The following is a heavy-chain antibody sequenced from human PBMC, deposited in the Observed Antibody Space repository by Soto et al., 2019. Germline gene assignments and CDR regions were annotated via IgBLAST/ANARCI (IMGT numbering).Heavy chain of an antibody. J-gene: IGHJ4*02. CDR2: ISSSGGST. Sequence: GGSLRLSCAASGFTFSSYAMSWVRQAPWKGLEWVSAISSSGGSTYYADSVKGRFTISRDNSKNTLYLQMNSLRAEDTAVYYCAKRVGPPNFDYWGPGTLVTVSS. D-gene: IGHD1-26*01. CDR1: GFTFSSYA. V-gene: IGHV3-23*01. CDR3: AKRVGPPNFDY.